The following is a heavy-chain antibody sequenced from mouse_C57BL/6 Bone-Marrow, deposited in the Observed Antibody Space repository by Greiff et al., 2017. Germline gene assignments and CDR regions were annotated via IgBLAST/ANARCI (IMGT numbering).Heavy chain of an antibody. J-gene: IGHJ3*01. V-gene: IGHV1-15*01. Sequence: VQLKESGAELVRPGASVTLSCKASGYTFTDYEMHWVKQTPVHGLEWIGAIDPETGGTAYNQKFKGKAILTADKSSSTAYMELRSLTSEDSAVYYCTRGDGSWFAYWGQGTLVTVSA. D-gene: IGHD2-3*01. CDR3: TRGDGSWFAY. CDR1: GYTFTDYE. CDR2: IDPETGGT.